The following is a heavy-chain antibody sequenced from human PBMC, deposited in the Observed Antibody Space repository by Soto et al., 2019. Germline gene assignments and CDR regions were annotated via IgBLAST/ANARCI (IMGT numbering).Heavy chain of an antibody. D-gene: IGHD3-10*01. J-gene: IGHJ4*02. CDR1: GGSFSGYY. CDR2: INHSGST. V-gene: IGHV4-34*01. Sequence: SETLSLTCAVYGGSFSGYYWSCIRQPPWKGLEWIGEINHSGSTNYNPSLKSRVTISVDTSKNQFSLKLSSVTAADTAVYYCATTYGSGSYYFNYWGQGTLV. CDR3: ATTYGSGSYYFNY.